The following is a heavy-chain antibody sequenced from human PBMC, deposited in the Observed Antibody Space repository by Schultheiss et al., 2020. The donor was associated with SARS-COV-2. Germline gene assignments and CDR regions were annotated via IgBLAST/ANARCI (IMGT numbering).Heavy chain of an antibody. CDR1: GDSIGSYY. CDR2: IHDSGST. CDR3: ARGNDFVYFFDS. V-gene: IGHV4-59*08. Sequence: SETLSLTCTVSGDSIGSYYWTWIRQPPGKGLEWIGFIHDSGSTNYNPSLTSRVTISVDTSNNQFSLKLTSVTAADTAIYYCARGNDFVYFFDSWGQGTLVTVSS. D-gene: IGHD3-3*01. J-gene: IGHJ4*02.